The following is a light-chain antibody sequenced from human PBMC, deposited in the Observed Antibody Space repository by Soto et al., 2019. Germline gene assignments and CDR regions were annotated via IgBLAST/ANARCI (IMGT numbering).Light chain of an antibody. CDR3: QSYDSSLSGSV. V-gene: IGLV1-40*01. J-gene: IGLJ2*01. CDR2: GNS. Sequence: QSVLTQPPSGLGAPGQRATISSTGSSSNIGAGYDVHWYKQLPGTPPNLLIYGNSNRPSGVPDRFSGSKSGTSASLAITGLQAEDEADYYCQSYDSSLSGSVFGGGTKLTVL. CDR1: SSNIGAGYD.